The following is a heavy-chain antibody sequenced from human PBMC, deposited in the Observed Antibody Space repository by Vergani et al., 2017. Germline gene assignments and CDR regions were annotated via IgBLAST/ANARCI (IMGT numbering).Heavy chain of an antibody. Sequence: EVQLLESGGGLVQPGGSLRLSCAASGFTFSSYAMSWVRQAPGKGLVWVSAISGSGGSTYYADSVKGRFTISRDNSKNTLYLQMNSLRAEDTAVYYCANLRTAYYYYGMDVWGQGTTVTVSS. V-gene: IGHV3-23*01. J-gene: IGHJ6*02. CDR3: ANLRTAYYYYGMDV. D-gene: IGHD1-1*01. CDR2: ISGSGGST. CDR1: GFTFSSYA.